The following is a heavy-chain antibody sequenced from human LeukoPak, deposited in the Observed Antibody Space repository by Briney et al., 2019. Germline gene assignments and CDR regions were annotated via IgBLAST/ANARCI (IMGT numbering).Heavy chain of an antibody. V-gene: IGHV1-69*04. CDR3: ARGDSGYGHALDI. Sequence: ASVKVSCKASGGTFSSYAISWVRQAPGQGLEWMGRIIPILGIANYAQKFQGRVTITADKSTSTAYMELSSLRSEDTAVYYCARGDSGYGHALDIWGQGTMVTVSS. CDR1: GGTFSSYA. CDR2: IIPILGIA. D-gene: IGHD5-12*01. J-gene: IGHJ3*02.